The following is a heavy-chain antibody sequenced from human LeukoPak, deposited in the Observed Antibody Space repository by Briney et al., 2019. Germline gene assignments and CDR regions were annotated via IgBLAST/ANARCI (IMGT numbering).Heavy chain of an antibody. Sequence: MSGGSLRLSCVASGFTFNNYAMSWVRQPPGKGLAWIGEINHSGSTNYNPSLKSRVTISVDTSKNQFSLKLSSVTAADTAVYYCARLSHTIFGVEYYFDYWGQGTLVTVSS. D-gene: IGHD3-3*01. CDR1: GFTFNNYA. V-gene: IGHV4-34*01. CDR3: ARLSHTIFGVEYYFDY. CDR2: INHSGST. J-gene: IGHJ4*02.